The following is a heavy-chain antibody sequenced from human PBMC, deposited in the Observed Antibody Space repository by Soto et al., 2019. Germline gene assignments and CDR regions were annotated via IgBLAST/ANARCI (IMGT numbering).Heavy chain of an antibody. CDR2: ISGSGFTV. V-gene: IGHV3-48*03. J-gene: IGHJ4*02. D-gene: IGHD7-27*01. CDR3: ASIINLGSGSDS. CDR1: GFTFSNHE. Sequence: DVQLVESGGALVQPGGSLRLSCAASGFTFSNHEMNWVRQAPGKGLEWVSYISGSGFTVYYADSVRGRFTISRDNAKTSLYLQMHSLRVEDTGFYYCASIINLGSGSDSWGQGTLVTVSS.